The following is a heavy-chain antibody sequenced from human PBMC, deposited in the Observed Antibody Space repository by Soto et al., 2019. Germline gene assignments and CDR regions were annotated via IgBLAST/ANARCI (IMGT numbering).Heavy chain of an antibody. D-gene: IGHD2-21*02. J-gene: IGHJ4*02. CDR2: IVASGGRT. CDR3: VKDLVVLSAIFDS. Sequence: GGSLRLSCAASGFTFGNYAMGWVRQAPGKGLEWVSGIVASGGRTFYADSAKGRFTISRDNSRSALYLQMNSLRADDTAVYYCVKDLVVLSAIFDSWGRGTLVTVSS. V-gene: IGHV3-23*01. CDR1: GFTFGNYA.